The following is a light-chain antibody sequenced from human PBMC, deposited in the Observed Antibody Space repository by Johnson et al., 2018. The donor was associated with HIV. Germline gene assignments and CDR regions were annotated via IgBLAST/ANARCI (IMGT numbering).Light chain of an antibody. V-gene: IGLV1-51*02. J-gene: IGLJ1*01. CDR2: ENN. Sequence: SVLTQPPSVSAAPGQKVTISCSGSSSNIGNNYVSWYQQLPGTAPKLLIYENNKRPSGIPDRFSGSKSGTSATLCITGLQPWDEADYYCGTWDSSLSAYVFGTATKVTV. CDR3: GTWDSSLSAYV. CDR1: SSNIGNNY.